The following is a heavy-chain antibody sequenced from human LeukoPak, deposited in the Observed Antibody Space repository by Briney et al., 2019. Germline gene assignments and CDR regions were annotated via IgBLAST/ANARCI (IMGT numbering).Heavy chain of an antibody. CDR3: ATSDYGSGSYREHDY. D-gene: IGHD3-10*01. J-gene: IGHJ4*02. Sequence: ASVKVSCKVSGYTLTESSMHWVRQAPGKGLEWMGGFDPEDGETIYAQKFQGRVTMTEDTSTDTAYMELSSLRSEDTAVYYCATSDYGSGSYREHDYWGQGTLVTVSS. CDR1: GYTLTESS. V-gene: IGHV1-24*01. CDR2: FDPEDGET.